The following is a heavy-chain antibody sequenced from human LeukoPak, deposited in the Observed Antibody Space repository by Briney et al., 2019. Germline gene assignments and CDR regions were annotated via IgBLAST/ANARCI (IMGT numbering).Heavy chain of an antibody. Sequence: ASVKVSCKVSGYTLTELSMHWVRQAPGKGLEWMGGFDPEDGETIYAQKFQGRVTMTEDTSTDTAYMELSSLRSEDTAVYYCATNPYIWRLEQLVRWFDPWGQGTLVTVSS. CDR2: FDPEDGET. CDR3: ATNPYIWRLEQLVRWFDP. D-gene: IGHD6-6*01. J-gene: IGHJ5*02. CDR1: GYTLTELS. V-gene: IGHV1-24*01.